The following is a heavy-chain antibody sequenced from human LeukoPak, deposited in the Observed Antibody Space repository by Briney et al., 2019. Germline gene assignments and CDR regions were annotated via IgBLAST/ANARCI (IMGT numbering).Heavy chain of an antibody. D-gene: IGHD3-16*01. V-gene: IGHV4-59*01. CDR1: GGSISSYY. J-gene: IGHJ5*01. Sequence: PSETLSLTCTVSGGSISSYYWSWIRQPPGKGLQWIGYIDYSGSTNYNPSLKSRVTISVDTSKNQFSLKLSSVTAADTAVYYCARQWGLRVGSWGQGTLVTVSS. CDR3: ARQWGLRVGS. CDR2: IDYSGST.